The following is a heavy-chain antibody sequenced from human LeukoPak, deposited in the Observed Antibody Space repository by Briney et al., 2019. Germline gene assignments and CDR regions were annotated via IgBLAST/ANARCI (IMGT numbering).Heavy chain of an antibody. CDR3: VRDSDYQRNSGGRYAHYDALDI. Sequence: QSGGSLRLSCAASGFTFSTSWMSWVRQAPGKGLEWVANIKADGSVKHYVDSMEGRFTISRGNARDSLYLQMNSLRAEDTAVYYCVRDSDYQRNSGGRYAHYDALDIWGHGTMVTVSS. CDR1: GFTFSTSW. V-gene: IGHV3-7*01. CDR2: IKADGSVK. D-gene: IGHD2-21*01. J-gene: IGHJ3*02.